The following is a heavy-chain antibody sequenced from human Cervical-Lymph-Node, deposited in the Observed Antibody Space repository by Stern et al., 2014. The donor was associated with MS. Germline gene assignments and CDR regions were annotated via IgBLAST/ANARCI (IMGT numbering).Heavy chain of an antibody. CDR1: GYTFTRDS. CDR3: AEQGGSGWSRLDK. V-gene: IGHV1-3*01. D-gene: IGHD6-19*01. J-gene: IGHJ4*02. Sequence: QVQLVESGAEVKKPGASVKVSCKASGYTFTRDSMHWVRQAPGQRLEWMGWINAGNGNTEYSQKFQGRVTITRDTSANTDYMELSSLTSEDTAVYYCAEQGGSGWSRLDKWGLGTLVTVSS. CDR2: INAGNGNT.